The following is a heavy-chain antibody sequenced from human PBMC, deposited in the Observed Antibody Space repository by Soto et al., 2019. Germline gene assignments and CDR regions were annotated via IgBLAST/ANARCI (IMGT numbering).Heavy chain of an antibody. CDR3: ARGPLTTYYYDSNSRDRGDFDF. CDR1: GGSFSGYY. J-gene: IGHJ4*02. D-gene: IGHD3-10*01. Sequence: QVQFHQWGAGLLKPSETLTLTCAVSGGSFSGYYWNRIRQRPGKGLEWLGEISRSGSATYNPSFKGRVTMSVDTSKKQIALSVTSVTAADTALYYCARGPLTTYYYDSNSRDRGDFDFWGQGTLVTVSS. CDR2: ISRSGSA. V-gene: IGHV4-34*01.